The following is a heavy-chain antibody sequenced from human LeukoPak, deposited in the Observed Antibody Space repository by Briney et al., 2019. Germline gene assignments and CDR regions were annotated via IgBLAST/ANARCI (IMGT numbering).Heavy chain of an antibody. CDR1: GFTLNTYW. V-gene: IGHV3-7*03. CDR2: INKDGSEK. D-gene: IGHD2-15*01. Sequence: GGSLRLSCAASGFTLNTYWMNWVRQAPGKGLEWVASINKDGSEKYYVDSMKGRFTIPRDNAKNSLYLQMNSLRAEDTAVYYCARVPFCSGPTCYGFFDYWGQGTLVTVSS. J-gene: IGHJ4*02. CDR3: ARVPFCSGPTCYGFFDY.